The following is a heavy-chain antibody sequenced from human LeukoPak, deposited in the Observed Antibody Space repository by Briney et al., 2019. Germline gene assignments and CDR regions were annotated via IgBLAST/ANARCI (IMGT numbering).Heavy chain of an antibody. CDR1: GLSLTSHEVG. CDR2: IYWNDDE. V-gene: IGHV2-5*01. J-gene: IGHJ4*02. Sequence: FGPTLVNPTQTLTLTCTFPGLSLTSHEVGVGWIRQPSGKALEGLALIYWNDDERYIPPLKSRLTITKDTSKNQVVLTMTNMDPVDTATYYCTHRAGGPSRPHLHSWGQGILVTVSS. CDR3: THRAGGPSRPHLHS. D-gene: IGHD3-10*01.